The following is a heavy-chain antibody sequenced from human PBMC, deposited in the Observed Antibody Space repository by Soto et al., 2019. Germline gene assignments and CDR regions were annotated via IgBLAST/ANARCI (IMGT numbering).Heavy chain of an antibody. CDR3: ARRAPPMAV. CDR2: ISAYNGNT. J-gene: IGHJ6*01. V-gene: IGHV1-18*01. CDR1: GYTFTSYG. Sequence: QVQLVQSGAEVKKPGASVKVSCKASGYTFTSYGISWVRQAPGQGLEWMGWISAYNGNTKYAQQLQERVIMTTDTSTSTAYKRLRSMRSDATAMYFCARRAPPMAVWGQGTTVTVSS.